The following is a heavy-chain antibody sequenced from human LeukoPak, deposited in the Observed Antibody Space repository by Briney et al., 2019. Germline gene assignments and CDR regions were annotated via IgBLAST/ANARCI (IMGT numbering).Heavy chain of an antibody. CDR1: GGSINSYC. CDR3: ARGGKATVVTM. V-gene: IGHV4-4*07. Sequence: SETLSLTCAVSGGSINSYCWSWIRQPAGKGLEWIGRIYSSGSTNYNPSLKSRVSMSVDTSKNQFSLKLTSVTAADTAVYYCARGGKATVVTMWGQGILVTVSS. D-gene: IGHD4-23*01. J-gene: IGHJ4*02. CDR2: IYSSGST.